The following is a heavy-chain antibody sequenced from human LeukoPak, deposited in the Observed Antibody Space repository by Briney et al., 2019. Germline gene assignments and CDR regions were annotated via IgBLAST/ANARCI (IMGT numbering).Heavy chain of an antibody. Sequence: SQTLSLTCAISGDSVSSNSAAWNWIRQSPSRGPEWLGRTYYRSKWYNDYAVSVKSRITINPDTSKNQFSLQLNSVTPEDTAVYYCARCRITPSSSWYLATPRTCADFDYWGQGTLVTVSS. D-gene: IGHD6-13*01. CDR3: ARCRITPSSSWYLATPRTCADFDY. J-gene: IGHJ4*02. CDR1: GDSVSSNSAA. V-gene: IGHV6-1*01. CDR2: TYYRSKWYN.